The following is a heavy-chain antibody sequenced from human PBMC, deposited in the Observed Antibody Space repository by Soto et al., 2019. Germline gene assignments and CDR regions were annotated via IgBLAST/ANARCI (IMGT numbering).Heavy chain of an antibody. V-gene: IGHV3-23*04. CDR2: ISSSGGST. D-gene: IGHD6-19*01. Sequence: VQLVESGGGLVKPGGSLRLSCAASGFTFSSYSMNWVRQAPGKGLEWVSSISSSGGSTYYADSVKGRFTISRDNSKNTLYLQMNSLRAEDTAVYYCAKDVAISSGSNWFDPWGQGTLVTVSS. J-gene: IGHJ5*02. CDR3: AKDVAISSGSNWFDP. CDR1: GFTFSSYS.